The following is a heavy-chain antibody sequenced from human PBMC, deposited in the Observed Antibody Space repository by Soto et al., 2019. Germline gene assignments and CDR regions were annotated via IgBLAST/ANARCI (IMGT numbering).Heavy chain of an antibody. D-gene: IGHD4-17*01. J-gene: IGHJ6*02. CDR3: AKDLPKMTTVTKTITYYYYGMDV. V-gene: IGHV3-30*18. CDR2: ISYDGSNK. Sequence: QVQLVESGGGVVQPGRSLRLSCAASGFTFSSYGMHWVRQAPGKGLEWVAVISYDGSNKYYADSVKGRFTISRDNSKNTLYLQMNSLRAEDTAVYYCAKDLPKMTTVTKTITYYYYGMDVWCQGTTVTVSS. CDR1: GFTFSSYG.